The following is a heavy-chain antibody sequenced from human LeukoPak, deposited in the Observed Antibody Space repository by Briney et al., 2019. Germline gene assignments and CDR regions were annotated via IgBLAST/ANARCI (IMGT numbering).Heavy chain of an antibody. V-gene: IGHV3-7*01. CDR2: IKEDASQK. CDR3: ARDRAYSTFDY. J-gene: IGHJ4*02. CDR1: GFTFSRSW. D-gene: IGHD4-11*01. Sequence: GGSLRLSCAASGFTFSRSWMTWVRQAPGKGLERVANIKEDASQKNYMDSVKGRFTISRDNAKNSLYLQMNSLRVEDTAVYYCARDRAYSTFDYWGQGILVTVSS.